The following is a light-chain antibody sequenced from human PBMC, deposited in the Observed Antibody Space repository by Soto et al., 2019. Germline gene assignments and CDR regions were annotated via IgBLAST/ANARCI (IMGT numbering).Light chain of an antibody. CDR3: CSYACSYTVV. CDR2: DVS. V-gene: IGLV2-11*01. Sequence: QSALTQPRSVSGSPGQSVTISCTGTSSDVGGYNYVSWYQQHPGKAPKLMIYDVSKRPSGVPDRFSGSKSGNTASLTISGLQAEDEADYYCCSYACSYTVVFGGGTKPTVL. J-gene: IGLJ2*01. CDR1: SSDVGGYNY.